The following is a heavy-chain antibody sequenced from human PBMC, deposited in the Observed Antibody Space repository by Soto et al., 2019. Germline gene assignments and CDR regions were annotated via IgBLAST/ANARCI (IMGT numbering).Heavy chain of an antibody. V-gene: IGHV1-18*01. Sequence: VQLVQSGAEVKKPGASVKVSCKASGYTFLSYGISWVRQAPGPGLESMGWISTYNDNTKYAQKFQGRVTITTDTSTSTDYMELRSLRSDDTAVYYCARVPYSSGYYNDYWGQGTLVTVSS. J-gene: IGHJ4*02. CDR3: ARVPYSSGYYNDY. D-gene: IGHD3-22*01. CDR1: GYTFLSYG. CDR2: ISTYNDNT.